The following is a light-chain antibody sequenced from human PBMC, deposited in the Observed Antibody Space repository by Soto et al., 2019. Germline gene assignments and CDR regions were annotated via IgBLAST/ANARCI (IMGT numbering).Light chain of an antibody. CDR2: DVS. CDR3: SSYTSSSTVV. Sequence: QSALTQPASVSGSPGQSITISCTGTSSDVGGYNYVSWYKQHSGKAPKLMIYDVSYRPSGVSNRFSGFKSGNTASLTISGLQAEVEDDYYCSSYTSSSTVVFGGGTQLTVL. J-gene: IGLJ2*01. CDR1: SSDVGGYNY. V-gene: IGLV2-14*03.